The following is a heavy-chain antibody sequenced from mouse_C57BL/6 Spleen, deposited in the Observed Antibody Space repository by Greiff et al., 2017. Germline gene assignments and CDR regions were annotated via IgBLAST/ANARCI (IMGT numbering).Heavy chain of an antibody. CDR2: IYPSDSET. CDR1: GYTFPSYW. Sequence: QVHVKQPGAELVRPGSSVKLSCKASGYTFPSYWMDWVKQRPGQGLEWIGNIYPSDSETHYNQKFKDKATLTVDKSSSTAYMQLSSLTSEDSAVYYCARRIYDGYYGYFDYWGQGTTLTVSS. CDR3: ARRIYDGYYGYFDY. V-gene: IGHV1-61*01. J-gene: IGHJ2*01. D-gene: IGHD2-3*01.